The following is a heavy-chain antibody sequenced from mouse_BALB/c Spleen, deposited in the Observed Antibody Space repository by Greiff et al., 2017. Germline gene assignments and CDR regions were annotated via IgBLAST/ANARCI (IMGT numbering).Heavy chain of an antibody. Sequence: VQLQQSGAELVRPGSSVKISCKASGYAFSSYWMNWVKQRPGQGLEWIGQIYPGDGDTNYNGKFKGKATLTADNSSSPAYMQLSSLTSEASAVYFCARVDYGITLAYWGQGTLVTVAA. CDR2: IYPGDGDT. CDR3: ARVDYGITLAY. D-gene: IGHD1-1*01. V-gene: IGHV1-80*01. J-gene: IGHJ3*01. CDR1: GYAFSSYW.